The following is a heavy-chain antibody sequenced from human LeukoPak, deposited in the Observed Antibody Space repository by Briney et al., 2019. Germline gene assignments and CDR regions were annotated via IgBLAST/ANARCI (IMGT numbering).Heavy chain of an antibody. D-gene: IGHD4-17*01. V-gene: IGHV3-30*03. J-gene: IGHJ4*02. CDR1: GFTFSSYW. CDR3: RGIGPTVRTSDY. Sequence: GGSLRLSCAASGFTFSSYWMSWVRQAPGKGLEWVAVISYDGSNKYYADSVKGRFTISRDNSKNTLYLQMNSLRAEDTAVYYCRGIGPTVRTSDYWGQGTLVTVSS. CDR2: ISYDGSNK.